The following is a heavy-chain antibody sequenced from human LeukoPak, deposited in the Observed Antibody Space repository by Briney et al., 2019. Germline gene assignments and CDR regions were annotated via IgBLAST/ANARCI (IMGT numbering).Heavy chain of an antibody. V-gene: IGHV4-61*02. CDR2: IYTSGST. CDR3: ARRSPWNLVVVAASLSNWFDP. CDR1: GGSISSGSYY. Sequence: SETLSLTCTVSGGSISSGSYYWSWIRQPAGKGLEWIGRIYTSGSTNYNPSLKSRVTISVDKSKNQFSLKLSSVTAADTAVYYCARRSPWNLVVVAASLSNWFDPWGQGTLVTVSS. D-gene: IGHD2-15*01. J-gene: IGHJ5*02.